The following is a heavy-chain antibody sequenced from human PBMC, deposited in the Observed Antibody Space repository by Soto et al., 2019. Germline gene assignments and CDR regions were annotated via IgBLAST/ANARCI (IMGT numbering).Heavy chain of an antibody. CDR1: GFTFRYYW. V-gene: IGHV3-74*01. CDR3: ARGDRGAFDI. J-gene: IGHJ3*02. CDR2: IHSDGSST. Sequence: EVQLVESGGGLVQPGESLRLSCAASGFTFRYYWMHWVRQAPGKGLVWVSRIHSDGSSTIIAESVKGRFTISRDNARNTVYLQMSSLRVEDTAVYYCARGDRGAFDIWGQGTVVTVSS. D-gene: IGHD1-26*01.